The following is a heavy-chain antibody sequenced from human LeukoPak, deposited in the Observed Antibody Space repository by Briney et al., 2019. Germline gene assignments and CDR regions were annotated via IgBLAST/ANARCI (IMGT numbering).Heavy chain of an antibody. D-gene: IGHD3-22*01. V-gene: IGHV4-4*07. CDR3: ARVYYDSSGYYYFDY. CDR2: IYTSGST. Sequence: SETLSLTCTVSGGSISSYYWSWIRQPAGKGLEWIGRIYTSGSTNYNPSLKSRVTMSVDASKNQFSLKLSSVTAADTAVYYCARVYYDSSGYYYFDYWGQGTLVTVSS. J-gene: IGHJ4*02. CDR1: GGSISSYY.